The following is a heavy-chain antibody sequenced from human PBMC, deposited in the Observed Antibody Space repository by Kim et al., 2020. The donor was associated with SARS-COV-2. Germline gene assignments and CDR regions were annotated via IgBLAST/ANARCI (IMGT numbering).Heavy chain of an antibody. D-gene: IGHD6-13*01. V-gene: IGHV3-33*01. Sequence: YADSVKGRFTISRDNSKNTLYLQMNSLRAEDTAVYYCARDIAAAGTRLDYWGQGTLVTVSS. J-gene: IGHJ4*02. CDR3: ARDIAAAGTRLDY.